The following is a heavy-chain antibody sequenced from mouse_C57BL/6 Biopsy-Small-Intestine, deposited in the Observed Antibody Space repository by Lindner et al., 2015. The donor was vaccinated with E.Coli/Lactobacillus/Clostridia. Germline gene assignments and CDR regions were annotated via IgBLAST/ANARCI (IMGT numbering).Heavy chain of an antibody. V-gene: IGHV1-20*01. Sequence: QLQESGPDLVKPGDSVKISCKASGYSFTGYFMNWVIQSHGKSLEWIGRINPYNADTFYNQKFQGKATLTVDKSSSTAHMELRSLTSEDSAVYYCAGAVYYGYVDYWGQGTTLTVSS. D-gene: IGHD2-1*01. CDR1: GYSFTGYF. CDR2: INPYNADT. J-gene: IGHJ2*01. CDR3: AGAVYYGYVDY.